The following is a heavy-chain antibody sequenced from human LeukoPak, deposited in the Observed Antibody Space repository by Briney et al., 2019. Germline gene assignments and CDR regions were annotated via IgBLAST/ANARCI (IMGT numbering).Heavy chain of an antibody. D-gene: IGHD6-13*01. CDR1: GFTFSSYW. Sequence: GRSLRLSCAASGFTFSSYWMHWVRQAPGKGLVWVSPINSDGSSTSYADSVKGRFTISRDNAKNTLYLQMNSLRAEDTAVYYCATEQQLANYYYYYMDVWGKGTTVTVSS. CDR2: INSDGSST. J-gene: IGHJ6*03. CDR3: ATEQQLANYYYYYMDV. V-gene: IGHV3-74*01.